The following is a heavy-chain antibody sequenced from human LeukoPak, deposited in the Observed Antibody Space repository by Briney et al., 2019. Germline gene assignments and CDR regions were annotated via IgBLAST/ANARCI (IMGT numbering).Heavy chain of an antibody. D-gene: IGHD5-18*01. CDR2: IYYSGST. V-gene: IGHV4-31*03. CDR3: ARATRGYSYGTFDY. CDR1: GGSISSGGYY. J-gene: IGHJ4*02. Sequence: PSQTLSLTCTVSGGSISSGGYYWSWIRQHPGKGLEWIGYIYYSGSTYYNPSLKSRVTISLDTSKNQFSLKLSSVTAADTAVYYCARATRGYSYGTFDYWGQGTLVTVSS.